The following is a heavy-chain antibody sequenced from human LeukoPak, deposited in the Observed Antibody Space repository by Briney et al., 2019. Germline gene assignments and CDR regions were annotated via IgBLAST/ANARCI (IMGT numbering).Heavy chain of an antibody. J-gene: IGHJ4*02. CDR1: GGSFSGYY. Sequence: SETLSLTCAVYGGSFSGYYWSWIRQPPGKGLEWIGEINHSGSTNYNPSLKSRVTISVDTSKNQFSLKLSSVTAADTAVYYCARAPQEFDYWGQGTLVTVSS. CDR3: ARAPQEFDY. V-gene: IGHV4-34*01. CDR2: INHSGST.